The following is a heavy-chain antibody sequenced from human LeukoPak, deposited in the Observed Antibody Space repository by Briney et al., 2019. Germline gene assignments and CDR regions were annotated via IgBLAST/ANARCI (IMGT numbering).Heavy chain of an antibody. V-gene: IGHV4-34*01. J-gene: IGHJ6*02. CDR2: INHSGST. CDR1: GGSFSGYY. D-gene: IGHD3-10*01. CDR3: ALVQYYYGMDV. Sequence: SETLSLTCAVYGGSFSGYYWSWIRQPPGKGLEWIGEINHSGSTNYNPSLKSRVTISVDTSKNQFSLKLSSVTAADTAVYYCALVQYYYGMDVWGQGTTVTVSS.